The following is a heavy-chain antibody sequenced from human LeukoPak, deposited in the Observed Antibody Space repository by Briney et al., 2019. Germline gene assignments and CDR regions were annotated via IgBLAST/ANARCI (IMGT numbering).Heavy chain of an antibody. D-gene: IGHD2-2*01. CDR2: INPNSGGT. V-gene: IGHV1-2*02. Sequence: ASVKVSCQASGYTFTGYYMHWVRQAPGQGLEWMGWINPNSGGTNYAQKFEGRVTMTRDRSVSTAYMELSRLRSDDTAVYYGARRARSSTSRFDPWGQGTLVTVSS. CDR1: GYTFTGYY. J-gene: IGHJ5*02. CDR3: ARRARSSTSRFDP.